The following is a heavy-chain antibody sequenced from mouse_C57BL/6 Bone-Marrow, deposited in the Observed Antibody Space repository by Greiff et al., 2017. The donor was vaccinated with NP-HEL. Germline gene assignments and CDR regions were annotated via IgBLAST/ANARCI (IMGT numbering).Heavy chain of an antibody. CDR1: GFTFSSYG. J-gene: IGHJ2*01. D-gene: IGHD2-3*01. Sequence: EVQLVESGGELVKPGGSLKLSCAASGFTFSSYGMSWVRQTPDKRLEWVATISSGGSYTYYPDSVKGRFTISRDNANNTLYLQMSSLKSEDTAMYYCARRGLLPCFDYWGQGTTVTVSA. V-gene: IGHV5-6*01. CDR2: ISSGGSYT. CDR3: ARRGLLPCFDY.